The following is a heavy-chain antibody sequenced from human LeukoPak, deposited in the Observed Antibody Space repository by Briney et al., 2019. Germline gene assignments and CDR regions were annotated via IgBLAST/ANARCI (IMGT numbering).Heavy chain of an antibody. CDR2: ISWNSVSI. Sequence: GGSLRLSCAASGFTFDDYAMHWVRQAPGKGLEWVSGISWNSVSIDYADSVKGRFTISRDNAKNSLYLQMNSLRPEDMALYYCAKETIYCSGGSCYHDAFDIWGQGTMVTVSS. CDR3: AKETIYCSGGSCYHDAFDI. CDR1: GFTFDDYA. D-gene: IGHD2-15*01. V-gene: IGHV3-9*03. J-gene: IGHJ3*02.